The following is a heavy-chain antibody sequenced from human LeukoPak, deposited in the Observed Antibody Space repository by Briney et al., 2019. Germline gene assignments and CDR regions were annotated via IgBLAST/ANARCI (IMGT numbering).Heavy chain of an antibody. CDR1: GYTFTSYD. Sequence: ASVKVSCKASGYTFTSYDINWVRQATGQGLEWMGWMNPNSGNTGYAQKFQGRVTMTRNTSMSTAYMELSSLRSEDTAVYYCAREGGITMVRGVIITLPPDYWGQGTLVTVSS. V-gene: IGHV1-8*01. CDR2: MNPNSGNT. J-gene: IGHJ4*02. D-gene: IGHD3-10*01. CDR3: AREGGITMVRGVIITLPPDY.